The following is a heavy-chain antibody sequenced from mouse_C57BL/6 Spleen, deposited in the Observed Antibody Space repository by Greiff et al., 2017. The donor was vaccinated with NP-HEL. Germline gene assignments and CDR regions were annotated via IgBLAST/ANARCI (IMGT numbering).Heavy chain of an antibody. CDR3: ARGSGSSYEDY. D-gene: IGHD1-1*01. Sequence: VQLQQPGAELVRPGSSVKLSCKASGYTFTSYWMHWVKQRPIQGLEWIGNIDPSDSETHYNQKFKDKATLTVDKSSSTAYMQLSSLTSEDSAVYYCARGSGSSYEDYWGQGTTLTVSS. V-gene: IGHV1-52*01. J-gene: IGHJ2*01. CDR1: GYTFTSYW. CDR2: IDPSDSET.